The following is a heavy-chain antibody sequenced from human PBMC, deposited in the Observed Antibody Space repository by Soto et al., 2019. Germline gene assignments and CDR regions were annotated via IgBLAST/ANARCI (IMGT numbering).Heavy chain of an antibody. D-gene: IGHD6-13*01. Sequence: XSVKGSCNASGYTFTSYYMHWVRQAPGQGLEWMGIINPSGGSTSYAQKFQCRVTMTRDTSTSTVYMELSSLRSDDTAVYYCARRISEGMDVWGQGTTVTVSS. CDR3: ARRISEGMDV. CDR1: GYTFTSYY. CDR2: INPSGGST. J-gene: IGHJ6*02. V-gene: IGHV1-46*01.